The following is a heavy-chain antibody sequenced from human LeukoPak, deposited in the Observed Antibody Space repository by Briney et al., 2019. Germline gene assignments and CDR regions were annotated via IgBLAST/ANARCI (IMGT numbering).Heavy chain of an antibody. CDR1: GFTFSSYA. V-gene: IGHV3-7*01. CDR2: IKQDGSEK. D-gene: IGHD6-19*01. J-gene: IGHJ3*02. CDR3: ARDSIAVAVPRVFDI. Sequence: GGSLRLSCAASGFTFSSYAMSWVRQAPGKGLEWVANIKQDGSEKYNVDSVKGRFTISRDNAKNSVRLQMNSLRAEDTAVYYCARDSIAVAVPRVFDIWGQGTMVTVSS.